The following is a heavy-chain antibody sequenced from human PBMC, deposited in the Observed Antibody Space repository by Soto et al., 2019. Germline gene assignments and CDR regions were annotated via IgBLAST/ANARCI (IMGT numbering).Heavy chain of an antibody. CDR3: AKDTYSYDRSGYYVFAS. J-gene: IGHJ4*02. Sequence: QVQLVESGGGGVQPGRSLRLSCAASGFTFSSYGMHWVRQAPGKGLEWVAVISYDGSNKNYADSVKDRFTISRDNSMNTAYLQMNSLRGEDTAGYFCAKDTYSYDRSGYYVFASWGQGTLVTVSS. CDR2: ISYDGSNK. D-gene: IGHD3-22*01. V-gene: IGHV3-30*18. CDR1: GFTFSSYG.